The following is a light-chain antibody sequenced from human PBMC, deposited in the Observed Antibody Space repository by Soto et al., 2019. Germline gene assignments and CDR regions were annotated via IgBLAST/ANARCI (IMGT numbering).Light chain of an antibody. CDR1: QSVSSN. CDR2: GAS. CDR3: EQYNNWLRYT. Sequence: EIVMTQSPATLSVSPGERATLSCRASQSVSSNLAWYQQKPGQAPRLLIYGASTRATGIPARFSGSGSETDFTLTISSLQSEDVAVYYCEQYNNWLRYTFGQRTKLEIK. J-gene: IGKJ2*01. V-gene: IGKV3-15*01.